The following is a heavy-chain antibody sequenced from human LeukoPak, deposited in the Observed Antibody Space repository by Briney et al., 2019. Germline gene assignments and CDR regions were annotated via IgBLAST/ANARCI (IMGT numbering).Heavy chain of an antibody. D-gene: IGHD2/OR15-2a*01. CDR2: IWYDGSNK. CDR3: ARGRDDYFLNY. V-gene: IGHV3-33*01. J-gene: IGHJ4*02. CDR1: GFTFSSYG. Sequence: GRSLRLSCAASGFTFSSYGMHWVRQAPGKGLEWVAVIWYDGSNKYYADSVKGRFTISRDNSKNTLYLQMNSLRAEDTAVYYCARGRDDYFLNYWGQGTLVTVSS.